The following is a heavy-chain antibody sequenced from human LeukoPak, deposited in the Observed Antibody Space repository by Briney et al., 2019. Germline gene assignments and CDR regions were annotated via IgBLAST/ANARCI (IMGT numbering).Heavy chain of an antibody. J-gene: IGHJ4*02. CDR3: ARSSGWKYNIDY. CDR1: GFTFTNYN. D-gene: IGHD6-19*01. Sequence: ASVKVSCKASGFTFTNYNLHWVRQAPGQGLEWMGWINPNSGGTNYAQKFQGRVTMTRDTSISTAYMELSRLRSDDTAMYYCARSSGWKYNIDYWGQGTLVTVSS. V-gene: IGHV1-2*02. CDR2: INPNSGGT.